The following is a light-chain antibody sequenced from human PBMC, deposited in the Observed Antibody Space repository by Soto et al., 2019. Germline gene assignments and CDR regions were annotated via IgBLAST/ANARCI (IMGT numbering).Light chain of an antibody. V-gene: IGLV2-8*01. CDR3: SSHAGSNSLMV. J-gene: IGLJ2*01. CDR2: DIT. Sequence: QSVLTQPPSASGSPGQSVTISCTGTSSDVGGYNYVSWYQQHPGKAPKLIIFDITQRPSGVPDRFSGSKSANTASLTVSGLQDEDEADYHCSSHAGSNSLMVFGGGTKLTVL. CDR1: SSDVGGYNY.